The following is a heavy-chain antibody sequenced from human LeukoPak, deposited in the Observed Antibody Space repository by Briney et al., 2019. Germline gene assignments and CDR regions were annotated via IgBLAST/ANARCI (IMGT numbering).Heavy chain of an antibody. V-gene: IGHV6-1*01. CDR1: GHSVSSNCTA. D-gene: IGHD3-10*01. CDR3: ALMVQGVVRY. CDR2: TYYRSTWYN. J-gene: IGHJ4*02. Sequence: QTLSLTCPISGHSVSSNCTAWNWPRHSPLRGLEWLRRTYYRSTWYNDYAVSVRSRITINPDTSKNQFSLQLNSVTPEDRAVYYCALMVQGVVRYWGQGTLVTVSS.